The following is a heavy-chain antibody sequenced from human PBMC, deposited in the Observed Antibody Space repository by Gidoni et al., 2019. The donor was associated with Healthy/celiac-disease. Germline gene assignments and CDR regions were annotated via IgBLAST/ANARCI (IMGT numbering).Heavy chain of an antibody. CDR1: GFTFSSYG. J-gene: IGHJ5*02. CDR3: ARDSYGDYRFDP. CDR2: IWYDGSNK. D-gene: IGHD4-17*01. Sequence: QVQLVESGGGVVQPGRSLRLSCAASGFTFSSYGMHWVRQAPGQGLEWVAVIWYDGSNKYYADSVKGRFTISRDNSKNTLYLQMNSLRAEDTAVYYCARDSYGDYRFDPWGQGTLVTVSS. V-gene: IGHV3-33*01.